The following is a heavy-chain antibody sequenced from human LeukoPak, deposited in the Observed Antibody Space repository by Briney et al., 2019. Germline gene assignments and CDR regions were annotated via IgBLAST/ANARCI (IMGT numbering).Heavy chain of an antibody. D-gene: IGHD3-22*01. J-gene: IGHJ4*02. CDR1: GVSISSGGYY. CDR3: ARERSYDSSGLYDY. CDR2: IYYSGST. Sequence: SETLSLTCTVSGVSISSGGYYWSWIRQPPGKGLEWIGYIYYSGSTNYNPSLKSRVTISVDTSKNQFSLKLSSVTAADTAVYYCARERSYDSSGLYDYWGQGTLVTVSS. V-gene: IGHV4-61*08.